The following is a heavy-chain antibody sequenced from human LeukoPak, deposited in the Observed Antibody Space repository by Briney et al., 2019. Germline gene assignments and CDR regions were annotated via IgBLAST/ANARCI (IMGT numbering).Heavy chain of an antibody. CDR3: ARDKGDYSNWYYFDC. V-gene: IGHV3-53*01. Sequence: GGSLRLSCAVSGFNVSDYYMSWVRQAPGKGLEWVSVIYRGGGTYYADSVKGRFTISRDSAMNTLDLQMNSLRGEDTAIYYCARDKGDYSNWYYFDCWGQGTQVTVSS. J-gene: IGHJ4*02. CDR2: IYRGGGT. CDR1: GFNVSDYY. D-gene: IGHD4-11*01.